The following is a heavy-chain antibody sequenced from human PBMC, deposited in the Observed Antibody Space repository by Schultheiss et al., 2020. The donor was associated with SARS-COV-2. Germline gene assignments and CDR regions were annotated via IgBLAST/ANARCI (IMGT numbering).Heavy chain of an antibody. CDR2: IGSGGGGAT. D-gene: IGHD6-19*01. J-gene: IGHJ6*02. V-gene: IGHV3-23*01. CDR1: GFSFTSFA. CDR3: ARAYSSGYRPHGMDV. Sequence: GGSLRLSCAASGFSFTSFAMSWVRQAPGKGLEWVSVIGSGGGGATYYAGSVKGRFTISRDNAKNSLYLQMNSLRAEDTAVYYCARAYSSGYRPHGMDVWGQGTTVTVSS.